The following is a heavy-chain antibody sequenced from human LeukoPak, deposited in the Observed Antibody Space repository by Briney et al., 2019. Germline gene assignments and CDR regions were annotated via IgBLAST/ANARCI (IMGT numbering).Heavy chain of an antibody. CDR2: ISYDGSNK. V-gene: IGHV3-30*18. D-gene: IGHD3-10*01. CDR3: AKDWFGSWFGELDLPDY. CDR1: GFTFSSYG. J-gene: IGHJ4*02. Sequence: QTGGSLRLSCAASGFTFSSYGMHWVRQAPGKGLEWVAVISYDGSNKYYADSVKGRFTISRDNSKNTLYLQMNSLRAEDTAVYYCAKDWFGSWFGELDLPDYWGQGTLVTVSS.